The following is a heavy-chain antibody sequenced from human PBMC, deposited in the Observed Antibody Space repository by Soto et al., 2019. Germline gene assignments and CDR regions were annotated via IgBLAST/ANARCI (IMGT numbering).Heavy chain of an antibody. J-gene: IGHJ4*02. CDR1: GFTFSSYE. Sequence: PGGSLRLSWAASGFTFSSYEMNWVRQAPGKGLEWVSYISSSGRTTYYADSVKGRFTISSDNSKNTRFLQMNNLRAEDTAVYYCARVTTFYDILTSSYALNYFDYWGQGTRVTVSS. V-gene: IGHV3-48*03. D-gene: IGHD3-9*01. CDR2: ISSSGRTT. CDR3: ARVTTFYDILTSSYALNYFDY.